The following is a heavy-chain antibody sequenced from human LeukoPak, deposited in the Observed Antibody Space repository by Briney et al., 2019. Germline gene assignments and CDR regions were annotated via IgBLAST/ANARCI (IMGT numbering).Heavy chain of an antibody. Sequence: GASVKVSCKASGYTFTSYGISWVRQAPGQGLEWMGWISAYNGNTNYAQKLQGRVTMTTDTSTSTAYMELRSLRSDDTAVYYCARYTNDFWSGYHYGYYFDYWGQGTLVTVSS. CDR2: ISAYNGNT. J-gene: IGHJ4*02. D-gene: IGHD3-3*01. V-gene: IGHV1-18*01. CDR1: GYTFTSYG. CDR3: ARYTNDFWSGYHYGYYFDY.